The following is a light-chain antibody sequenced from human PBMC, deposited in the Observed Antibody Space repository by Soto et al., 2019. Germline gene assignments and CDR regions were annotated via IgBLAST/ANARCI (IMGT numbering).Light chain of an antibody. V-gene: IGLV4-69*01. CDR2: LNSDGSH. CDR3: QTWGSGIRVV. CDR1: SGHSSYA. Sequence: QLVLTQSPSASASLGASVKVTCTLNSGHSSYAIAWHQQQPEKGPRYLMKLNSDGSHSKGDGIPDRFSGSSSGAERYLTISSLQSEDEADYYCQTWGSGIRVVFGGGTKLTVL. J-gene: IGLJ2*01.